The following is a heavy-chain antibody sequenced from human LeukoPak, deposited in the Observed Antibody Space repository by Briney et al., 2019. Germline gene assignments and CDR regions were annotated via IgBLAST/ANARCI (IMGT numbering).Heavy chain of an antibody. CDR3: TRDGSSRSLAT. V-gene: IGHV4-39*01. CDR2: IYYSGST. D-gene: IGHD5-24*01. J-gene: IGHJ5*02. Sequence: PSETLSLTCTVSGGSISSSSYYWGWIRQPPGKGLEWIGSIYYSGSTYYNPSLKSRVTISVDTSNNQFSLRLNSVTAADTAVYYCTRDGSSRSLATWGQGTLVTVSS. CDR1: GGSISSSSYY.